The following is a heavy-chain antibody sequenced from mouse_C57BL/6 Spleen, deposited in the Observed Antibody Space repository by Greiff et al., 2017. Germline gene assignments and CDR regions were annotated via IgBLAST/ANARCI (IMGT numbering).Heavy chain of an antibody. Sequence: EVKVVESGGGLVKPGGSLKLSCAASGFTFSDYGMPWVRQAPEKGLEWVAYIGSGISTIYYADTVKGRFTISRDNAKNTLFLQMTSLRSEDTAMYYCARPITTVVAPNAMDYWGQGTSVTVSS. D-gene: IGHD1-1*01. V-gene: IGHV5-17*01. CDR3: ARPITTVVAPNAMDY. CDR1: GFTFSDYG. J-gene: IGHJ4*01. CDR2: IGSGISTI.